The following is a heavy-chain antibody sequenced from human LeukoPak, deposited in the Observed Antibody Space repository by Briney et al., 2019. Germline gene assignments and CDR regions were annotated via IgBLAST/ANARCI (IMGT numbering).Heavy chain of an antibody. CDR2: IWYDGSNK. D-gene: IGHD2-21*01. V-gene: IGHV3-33*01. Sequence: PGGSLRLSCASSVFTISSFGMHWVRQAPGKGLEWVALIWYDGSNKYYADSVKGRFTISRENSKNTLYLHMNSPISAPTILYYCAIPCGAWPYFVHWGQGTLVTVSS. J-gene: IGHJ4*02. CDR1: VFTISSFG. CDR3: AIPCGAWPYFVH.